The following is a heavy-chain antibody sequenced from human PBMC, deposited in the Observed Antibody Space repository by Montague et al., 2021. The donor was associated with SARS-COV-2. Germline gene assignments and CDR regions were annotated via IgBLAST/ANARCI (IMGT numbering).Heavy chain of an antibody. CDR3: ARVLVTPVRGRSIPGHHGR. D-gene: IGHD3-10*01. J-gene: IGHJ2*01. CDR1: GFPFSSYA. Sequence: SLRLSCAAFGFPFSSYAMSWVRQAPGKGLQWVSFIIGSGANTYYAGSVKGRFTVSRDNSNSILYLQMNGLGAEDTAVYYCARVLVTPVRGRSIPGHHGRWGRGTLVSVSS. CDR2: IIGSGANT. V-gene: IGHV3-23*01.